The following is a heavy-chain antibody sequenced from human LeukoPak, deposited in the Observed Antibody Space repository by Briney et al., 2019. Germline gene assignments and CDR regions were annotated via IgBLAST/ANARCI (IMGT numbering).Heavy chain of an antibody. V-gene: IGHV4-39*07. D-gene: IGHD6-19*01. CDR2: IYYSGST. J-gene: IGHJ5*02. CDR1: GGSISSSSYY. CDR3: ASIHSSGWYLGGWFDP. Sequence: SETLSLTCTVSGGSISSSSYYWGWIRQPPGKGLEWIGSIYYSGSTYYNPSLKSRVTISVDTSKNQFSLKLSSVTAADTAVYYCASIHSSGWYLGGWFDPWGQGTLVTVSS.